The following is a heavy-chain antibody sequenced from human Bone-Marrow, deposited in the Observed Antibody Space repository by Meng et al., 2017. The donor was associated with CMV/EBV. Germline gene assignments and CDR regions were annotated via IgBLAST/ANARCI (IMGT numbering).Heavy chain of an antibody. Sequence: EVQLVESGGGLVKPGGSLRLSCAASGFTFSSYSMNWVRQAPGKGLEWVSSISSSSSYIYYADSVKGRFTISRDNAKNSLYLQMNSLRAEDTAVYYCARDRVIAAAGDYFDYWGQGTLVTVSS. D-gene: IGHD6-13*01. CDR2: ISSSSSYI. J-gene: IGHJ4*02. V-gene: IGHV3-21*01. CDR3: ARDRVIAAAGDYFDY. CDR1: GFTFSSYS.